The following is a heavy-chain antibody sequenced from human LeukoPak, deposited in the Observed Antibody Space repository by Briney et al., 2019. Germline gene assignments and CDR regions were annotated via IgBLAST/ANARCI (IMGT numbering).Heavy chain of an antibody. CDR2: IIPIFGTA. J-gene: IGHJ3*02. Sequence: GSSVKVSCKASGGTFSSYAISWVRQAPGQGLEWMGGIIPIFGTANYAQKFQGRVTITADESTSTAYMELSSLRSEDTAVYYCARAGGMYSSGWYYHAFDIWGQGTMVTVS. CDR3: ARAGGMYSSGWYYHAFDI. V-gene: IGHV1-69*01. D-gene: IGHD6-19*01. CDR1: GGTFSSYA.